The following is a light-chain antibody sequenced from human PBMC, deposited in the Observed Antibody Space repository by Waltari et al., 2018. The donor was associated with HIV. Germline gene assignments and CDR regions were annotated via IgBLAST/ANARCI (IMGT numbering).Light chain of an antibody. J-gene: IGLJ3*02. V-gene: IGLV2-11*01. CDR2: DVT. CDR1: SSDVGGYNS. Sequence: QSALTQPRSVSGSPGQSVAISCTGTSSDVGGYNSVSWYQQHPGKALKLMIYDVTERPSGVPDRFSGSKSGNTASLTISGLQAEDEADYYCCSYAGSYTFVFGGGTKLTVL. CDR3: CSYAGSYTFV.